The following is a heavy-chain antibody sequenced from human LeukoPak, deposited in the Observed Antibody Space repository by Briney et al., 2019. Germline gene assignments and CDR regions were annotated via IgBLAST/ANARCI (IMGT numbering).Heavy chain of an antibody. V-gene: IGHV4-39*01. CDR2: IYYSGST. D-gene: IGHD3-22*01. CDR3: AKAGVRYFDSSGLYAFDF. J-gene: IGHJ3*01. Sequence: SETLSLTCAVSGGSISSTSYYWAWIRQPPGKGLEWIGSIYYSGSTYHNPSLKSRVTLSVDTSRNQFSLRLSSVDAADTAVYYCAKAGVRYFDSSGLYAFDFWGQGTTVTVSS. CDR1: GGSISSTSYY.